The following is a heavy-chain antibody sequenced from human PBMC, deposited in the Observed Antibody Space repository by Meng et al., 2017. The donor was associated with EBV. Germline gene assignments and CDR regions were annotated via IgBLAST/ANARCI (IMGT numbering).Heavy chain of an antibody. V-gene: IGHV1-69*10. CDR1: GGTFSSYA. J-gene: IGHJ4*02. CDR3: ARERPGGMATTPYFDY. D-gene: IGHD5-24*01. CDR2: IIPILGIA. Sequence: VPLVQSGAEVKKPGSSVKVSCKASGGTFSSYAISWVRQAPGQGLEWMGGIIPILGIANYAQKFQGRVTITADKSTSTAYMELSSLRSEDTAVYYCARERPGGMATTPYFDYWGQGTLVTVSS.